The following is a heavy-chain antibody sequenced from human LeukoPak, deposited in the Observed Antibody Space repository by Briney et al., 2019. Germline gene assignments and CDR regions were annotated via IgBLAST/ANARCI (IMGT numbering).Heavy chain of an antibody. CDR1: GFTFSSYS. V-gene: IGHV3-23*01. Sequence: GGSLRLSCAASGFTFSSYSMNWVRQAPGKGLEWVSAISGSGGSTYYADSVKGRFTISRDNSKSTLYLQMNSLRAEDTAVYYCAKDEGVYYYYMDVWGKGTTVTVSS. CDR2: ISGSGGST. CDR3: AKDEGVYYYYMDV. J-gene: IGHJ6*03.